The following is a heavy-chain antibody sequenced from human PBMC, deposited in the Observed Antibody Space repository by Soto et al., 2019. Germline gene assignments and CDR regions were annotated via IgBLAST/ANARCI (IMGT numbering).Heavy chain of an antibody. CDR2: IYPGDSDT. CDR1: GYSFTSYW. CDR3: ARHNWNDEGAFDI. J-gene: IGHJ3*02. V-gene: IGHV5-51*01. D-gene: IGHD1-20*01. Sequence: PGESLKIFCKGSGYSFTSYWIGWVRQMPGKGLEWMGIIYPGDSDTRYSPSFQGQVTISADKSISTAYLQWSSLKASDTAMYYCARHNWNDEGAFDIWGQGTMVTVSS.